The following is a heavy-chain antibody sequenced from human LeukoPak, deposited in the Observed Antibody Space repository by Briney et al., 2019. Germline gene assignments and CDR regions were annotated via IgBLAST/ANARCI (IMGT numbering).Heavy chain of an antibody. Sequence: SETLSLTCAVYGESFSSYHWSWIRQPPGKGLEWIGEINHSGKTNYNPSLKSRVTISVDTSKNQFSLKLSSVTAADTAVYYCARVDGDGYNIPDYWGQGTLVTVSS. CDR2: INHSGKT. CDR1: GESFSSYH. V-gene: IGHV4-34*01. D-gene: IGHD5-24*01. J-gene: IGHJ4*02. CDR3: ARVDGDGYNIPDY.